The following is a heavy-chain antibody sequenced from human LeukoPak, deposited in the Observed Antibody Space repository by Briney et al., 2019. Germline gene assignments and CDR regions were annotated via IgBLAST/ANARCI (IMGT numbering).Heavy chain of an antibody. CDR2: INHSGST. V-gene: IGHV4-34*01. CDR3: ARGYGSGFLNRFDP. Sequence: SETLSLTCAVYGVSFSGYYWSWIRQPPGKGLEWIGEINHSGSTNYNPSLRSRVTISVDTSKNQFSLKLSSVTAADTAVYYCARGYGSGFLNRFDPWGQGTLVTVSS. D-gene: IGHD3-10*01. J-gene: IGHJ5*02. CDR1: GVSFSGYY.